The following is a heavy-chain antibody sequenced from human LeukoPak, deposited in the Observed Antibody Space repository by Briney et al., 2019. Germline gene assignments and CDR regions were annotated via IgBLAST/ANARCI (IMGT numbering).Heavy chain of an antibody. V-gene: IGHV3-30*18. D-gene: IGHD3-16*01. CDR1: GFTFSSYG. Sequence: GRSLRLSCAASGFTFSSYGMHWVRQAPGKGLEWVAVISYDGSNKYYADSVKGRFTISRDNSKNTLYLQMNSLRAEDTAVYYCAKLETYYDYVWGSPSTDYWGQGTLVTVSS. CDR3: AKLETYYDYVWGSPSTDY. CDR2: ISYDGSNK. J-gene: IGHJ4*02.